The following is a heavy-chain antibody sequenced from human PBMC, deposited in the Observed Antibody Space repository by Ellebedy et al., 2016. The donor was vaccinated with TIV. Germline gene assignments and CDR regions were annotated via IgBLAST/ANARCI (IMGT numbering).Heavy chain of an antibody. D-gene: IGHD3-22*01. Sequence: GESLKISCAASGFTFSTYTMNWVRQAPGKGVEWVSSITSGGSYSDYADSVKGRFTVSRDNAKNSLLLQMNSLRAEDTAVYFCARAGDSSGSDWYFDLWGRGTLVTVSS. CDR2: ITSGGSYS. V-gene: IGHV3-21*01. J-gene: IGHJ2*01. CDR1: GFTFSTYT. CDR3: ARAGDSSGSDWYFDL.